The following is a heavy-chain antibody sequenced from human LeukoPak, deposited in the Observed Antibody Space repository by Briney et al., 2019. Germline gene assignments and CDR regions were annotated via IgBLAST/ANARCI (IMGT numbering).Heavy chain of an antibody. V-gene: IGHV3-53*01. CDR2: IYSGGST. J-gene: IGHJ4*02. CDR3: ARDVSGGYDPGYFDY. Sequence: PRGSLRLSCAASGFTLSSNYMSWVRQAPGKGLEWVSVIYSGGSTYYADSVKGRFTISRDNSKNTLYLQMNSLRAEDTAVYYCARDVSGGYDPGYFDYWGQGTLVTVSS. CDR1: GFTLSSNY. D-gene: IGHD5-12*01.